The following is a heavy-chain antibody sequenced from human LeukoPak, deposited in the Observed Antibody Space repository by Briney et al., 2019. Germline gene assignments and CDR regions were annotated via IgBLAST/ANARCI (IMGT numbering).Heavy chain of an antibody. Sequence: GGSLRLSCVASGFSFSVHWMHWVRQAPGKGLVAVSRITPDGTDTAYADSVKGRFTISRDNAKNTLYLEMNSLTAEDTALYYCTRSGFSNGYDYWGQGTLVTVSS. D-gene: IGHD2-2*03. J-gene: IGHJ4*02. CDR3: TRSGFSNGYDY. CDR2: ITPDGTDT. V-gene: IGHV3-74*03. CDR1: GFSFSVHW.